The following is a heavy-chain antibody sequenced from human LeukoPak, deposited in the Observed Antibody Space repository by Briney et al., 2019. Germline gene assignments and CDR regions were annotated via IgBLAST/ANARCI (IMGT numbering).Heavy chain of an antibody. V-gene: IGHV3-48*01. CDR2: ISSSSSTI. J-gene: IGHJ4*02. CDR1: GFTFSSYS. CDR3: ARDPGYSYGRNDY. D-gene: IGHD5-18*01. Sequence: PGGSLRLSCAASGFTFSSYSMNWVRQAPGKGLEWVSYISSSSSTIYSADSVKGRFTISRDNAKNSLYLQMNSLRAEDTAVYYCARDPGYSYGRNDYWGQGTLVTVSS.